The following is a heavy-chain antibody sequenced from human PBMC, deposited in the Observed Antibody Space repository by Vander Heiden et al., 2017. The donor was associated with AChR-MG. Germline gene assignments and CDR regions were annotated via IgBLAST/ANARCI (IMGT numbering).Heavy chain of an antibody. CDR3: ERGRGIRGYSYGYPYYFDY. J-gene: IGHJ4*02. CDR1: GGSISSGGYY. Sequence: QVQLQESGPGLVKPSQTLSLTCTVPGGSISSGGYYWSWIRQHPGKGLEWIGYIYYSGSTYYNPSLKSRVTISVDTSKNQFSLKLSSVTAADTAVYYCERGRGIRGYSYGYPYYFDYWGQGTLVTVSS. CDR2: IYYSGST. V-gene: IGHV4-31*03. D-gene: IGHD5-18*01.